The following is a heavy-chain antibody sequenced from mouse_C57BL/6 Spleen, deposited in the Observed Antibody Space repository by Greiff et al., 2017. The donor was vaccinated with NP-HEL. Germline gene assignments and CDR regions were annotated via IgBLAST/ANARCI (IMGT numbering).Heavy chain of an antibody. CDR3: ARRYYDYDPYAMDY. J-gene: IGHJ4*01. Sequence: EVQGVESGGGLVQPGGSLKLSCAASGFTFSDYYMYWVRQTPEKRLEWVAYISNGGGSTYYPDTVKGRFTISRDNAKNTLYLQMSRLKSEDTAMYYCARRYYDYDPYAMDYWGQGTSVTVSS. CDR1: GFTFSDYY. D-gene: IGHD2-4*01. CDR2: ISNGGGST. V-gene: IGHV5-12*01.